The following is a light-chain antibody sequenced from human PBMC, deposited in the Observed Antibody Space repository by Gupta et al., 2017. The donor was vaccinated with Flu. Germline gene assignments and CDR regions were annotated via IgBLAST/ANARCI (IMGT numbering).Light chain of an antibody. CDR2: EVN. CDR1: SSDVGRYNY. J-gene: IGLJ3*02. Sequence: QSALTQPASVSGSPGQSITLSCTGTSSDVGRYNYVSWYQHHPGKAPKLMIYEVNKRPAGISNRFSASKSGNTASLTISGLQAEDEADYYCSAYTSSSTWVFGGGTRLTVL. CDR3: SAYTSSSTWV. V-gene: IGLV2-14*01.